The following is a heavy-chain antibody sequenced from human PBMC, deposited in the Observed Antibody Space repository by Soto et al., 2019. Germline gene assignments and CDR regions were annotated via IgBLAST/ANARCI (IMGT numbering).Heavy chain of an antibody. V-gene: IGHV4-34*01. CDR2: INPTGSP. D-gene: IGHD6-19*01. CDR3: ARSREQWLVDAFDI. Sequence: SETLSLTCVVYGGSLTGYYWSWIRQPPGRGLEWIGEINPTGSPKYNPSLMSRVTISVDTSKNQFSMKLSSVTAADAAVFYCARSREQWLVDAFDIWGQGTMVTVS. J-gene: IGHJ3*02. CDR1: GGSLTGYY.